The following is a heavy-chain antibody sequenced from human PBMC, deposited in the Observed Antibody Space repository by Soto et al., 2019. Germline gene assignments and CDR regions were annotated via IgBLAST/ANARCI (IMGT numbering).Heavy chain of an antibody. Sequence: GGSLRLSCAASGFTFSSYAMSWVRQAPGKGLEWVSAISGSGGSTYYADSVKGRFTISRDNSKNTLYLQMNSLRAEDTAVYYCAKVRSITIFGVVISAPHLDYWGQGTRGTVS. CDR3: AKVRSITIFGVVISAPHLDY. J-gene: IGHJ4*02. D-gene: IGHD3-3*01. CDR2: ISGSGGST. CDR1: GFTFSSYA. V-gene: IGHV3-23*01.